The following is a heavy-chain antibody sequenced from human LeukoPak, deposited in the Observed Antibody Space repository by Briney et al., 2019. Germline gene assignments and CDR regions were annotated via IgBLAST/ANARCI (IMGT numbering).Heavy chain of an antibody. CDR3: ARAIGAYSGSYYGPDY. J-gene: IGHJ4*02. Sequence: GGSLRLSCAASGFTFSSYAMSWVRQAPGKGLEWVSSISSSSSYIYYADSVKGRFTISRDNAKNSLYLQMNSLRAEDTAVYYCARAIGAYSGSYYGPDYWGQGTLVTVSS. V-gene: IGHV3-21*01. CDR2: ISSSSSYI. CDR1: GFTFSSYA. D-gene: IGHD1-26*01.